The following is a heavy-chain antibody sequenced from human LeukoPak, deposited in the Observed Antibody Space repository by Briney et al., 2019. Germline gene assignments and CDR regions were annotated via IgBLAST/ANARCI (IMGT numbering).Heavy chain of an antibody. V-gene: IGHV4-59*08. CDR3: AMQVGIYGDYNNWFDS. D-gene: IGHD4-17*01. CDR2: VDYSGST. J-gene: IGHJ5*01. Sequence: SETLSLTCTVSGAPLNNYYWNWVRQPPGKELEWIGNVDYSGSTRYNPSLKSRATMSLDSSKNQFSLRLTSVTAADMAVYYCAMQVGIYGDYNNWFDSWGQGARVTVSS. CDR1: GAPLNNYY.